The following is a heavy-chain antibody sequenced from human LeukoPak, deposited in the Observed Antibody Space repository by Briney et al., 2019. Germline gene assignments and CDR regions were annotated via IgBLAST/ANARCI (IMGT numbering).Heavy chain of an antibody. Sequence: PSETLTLTCTVSGGSISSGGYYWSWIRQHPGKGLEWIGYIYYSGSTYYNPSLKSRVTISVDTSKNQFSLKLSSVTATDTAVYYCARTLVSQLTDYWGQGTLVTVSS. J-gene: IGHJ4*02. CDR1: GGSISSGGYY. CDR2: IYYSGST. CDR3: ARTLVSQLTDY. D-gene: IGHD3-9*01. V-gene: IGHV4-31*03.